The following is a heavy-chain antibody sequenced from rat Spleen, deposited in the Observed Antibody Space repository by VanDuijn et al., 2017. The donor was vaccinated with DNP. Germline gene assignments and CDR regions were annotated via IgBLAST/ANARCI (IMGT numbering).Heavy chain of an antibody. CDR3: TRDDYGSYWDY. CDR2: MWSGGST. Sequence: EVQLKESGPGLVQPSQTLSLTCTVSGFSLTDYSVHWVRQPPGNGLEWMGVMWSGGSTAYNSALKSRLSISRDTSKSQVFLKMNSLQTEDTAIYYCTRDDYGSYWDYWGQGVMVTVSS. J-gene: IGHJ2*01. D-gene: IGHD1-3*01. CDR1: GFSLTDYS. V-gene: IGHV2S63*01.